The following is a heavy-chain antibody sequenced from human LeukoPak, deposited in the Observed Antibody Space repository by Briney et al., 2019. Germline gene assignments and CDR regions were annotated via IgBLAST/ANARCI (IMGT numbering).Heavy chain of an antibody. V-gene: IGHV4-59*02. CDR3: SEGYFEPFDH. CDR1: GVSVSTSH. Sequence: PSETLSLTCNVSGVSVSTSHWNWIRQRQGKGLEWIGCLSYTGKTDYNPSLRSRVSISLGSSNNHFSPKLTSVTAADTAVYYYSEGYFEPFDHWGQGILVTVSS. CDR2: LSYTGKT. J-gene: IGHJ4*02. D-gene: IGHD2/OR15-2a*01.